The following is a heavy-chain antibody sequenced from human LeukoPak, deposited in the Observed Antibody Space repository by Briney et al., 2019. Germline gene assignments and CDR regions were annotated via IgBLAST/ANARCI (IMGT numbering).Heavy chain of an antibody. D-gene: IGHD1-26*01. J-gene: IGHJ6*02. V-gene: IGHV1-2*02. CDR2: INPNSGGT. Sequence: GASVKVSCKSSGYTFTGYDMHWVRQAPGQGLEWMGWINPNSGGTNYAQNFQGRVTMTTATSISTAYMELSRLRSDDTAVYYCPRSSPVGANYFYYGMDVWGQGTTVTVSS. CDR1: GYTFTGYD. CDR3: PRSSPVGANYFYYGMDV.